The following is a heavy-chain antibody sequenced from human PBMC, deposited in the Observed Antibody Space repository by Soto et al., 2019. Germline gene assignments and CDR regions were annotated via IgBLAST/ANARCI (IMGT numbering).Heavy chain of an antibody. CDR1: GFTFSSYG. Sequence: QVQLVESGGGVVQPGRSLRLSCAASGFTFSSYGMHWVRQAPGKGLEWVAVIWYDGSNKYYADSVKGRFTISRDNSKNTLYLQMNSLRAEDTAVYYCARRQAVGGMDVWGQGTTVTVSS. CDR3: ARRQAVGGMDV. CDR2: IWYDGSNK. D-gene: IGHD1-26*01. J-gene: IGHJ6*02. V-gene: IGHV3-33*01.